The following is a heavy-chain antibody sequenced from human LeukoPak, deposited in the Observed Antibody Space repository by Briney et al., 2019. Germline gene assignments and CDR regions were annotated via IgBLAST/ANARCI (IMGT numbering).Heavy chain of an antibody. CDR3: AKGVGGTRWAFDI. CDR2: ISWDGGNN. V-gene: IGHV3-43D*03. Sequence: GGSLRLSCAASGFTFDDYAMHWVRQAPGKGLEWVSLISWDGGNNYYADSVKGRFTISRDNSKNALYLQMNSLRAEDNALYYCAKGVGGTRWAFDIWGQGTMVTVSS. J-gene: IGHJ3*02. CDR1: GFTFDDYA. D-gene: IGHD1-26*01.